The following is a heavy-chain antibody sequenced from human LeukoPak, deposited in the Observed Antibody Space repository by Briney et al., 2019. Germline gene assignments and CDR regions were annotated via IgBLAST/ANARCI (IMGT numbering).Heavy chain of an antibody. D-gene: IGHD2-2*01. V-gene: IGHV4-4*07. Sequence: PETLSLTCTVSGGSISSYYWSWIRQPAGKGLEWIGRIYTSGSTNYNPSLKSRGTMSVDTSKNQFSLKLSSVTAADTAVYYCASARTTAFMDVWGKGTTVTVSS. CDR3: ASARTTAFMDV. J-gene: IGHJ6*04. CDR1: GGSISSYY. CDR2: IYTSGST.